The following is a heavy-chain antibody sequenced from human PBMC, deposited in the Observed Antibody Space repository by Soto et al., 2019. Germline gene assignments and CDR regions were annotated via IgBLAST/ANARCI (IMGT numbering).Heavy chain of an antibody. CDR3: AKDTYYYDSSGFYLFDY. V-gene: IGHV3-30*18. CDR1: GFTFSSYG. CDR2: ISYDGSNK. Sequence: PGGSLRLSCAASGFTFSSYGIHWVRQAPGKGLEWVAGISYDGSNKYYADSVKGRFTISRDNSQNTLYLQMNSLRAEDTAVYYCAKDTYYYDSSGFYLFDYWGQGTLVTVSS. D-gene: IGHD3-22*01. J-gene: IGHJ4*02.